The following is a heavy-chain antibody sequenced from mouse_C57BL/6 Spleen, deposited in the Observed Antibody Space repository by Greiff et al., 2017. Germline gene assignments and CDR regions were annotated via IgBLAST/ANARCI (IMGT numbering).Heavy chain of an antibody. V-gene: IGHV1-81*01. CDR3: AKWDYDYDDYYAMDD. CDR2: IYPRSGNT. CDR1: GYTFTSYG. Sequence: QVQLQQSGAELARPGASVKLSCKASGYTFTSYGISWVKQRTGQGLEWIGEIYPRSGNTYYNEKFKGKATLTADKSSSTAYMELRSLTSEDSAVYFCAKWDYDYDDYYAMDDWGQGTSVTVSS. D-gene: IGHD2-4*01. J-gene: IGHJ4*01.